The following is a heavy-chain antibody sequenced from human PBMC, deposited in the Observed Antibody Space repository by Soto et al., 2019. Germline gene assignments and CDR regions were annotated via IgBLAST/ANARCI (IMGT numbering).Heavy chain of an antibody. D-gene: IGHD2-15*01. Sequence: GGSLRLSCAASGFTFSSYAMHWVRQAPGKGLEWVAVISYDGSNKYYADSVKGRFTISRDNSKNTLYLQMNSLRAEDTAVYYCARVLGYCSGGSCYPDYWGQGTLVTVSS. V-gene: IGHV3-30-3*01. J-gene: IGHJ4*02. CDR3: ARVLGYCSGGSCYPDY. CDR1: GFTFSSYA. CDR2: ISYDGSNK.